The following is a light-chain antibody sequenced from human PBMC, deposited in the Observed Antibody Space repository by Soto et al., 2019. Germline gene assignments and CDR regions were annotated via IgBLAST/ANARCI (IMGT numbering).Light chain of an antibody. J-gene: IGKJ1*01. CDR1: QSVSSN. V-gene: IGKV3-15*01. Sequence: EIVMTQSPATLSVSPGETATLSCRASQSVSSNLAWYQQKPGQAPRLLIYGTSTRATDIPARFSGSGSGTECTLTISSLQSEDFEVYYCQQYNNFWTFGQGIKVEIK. CDR2: GTS. CDR3: QQYNNFWT.